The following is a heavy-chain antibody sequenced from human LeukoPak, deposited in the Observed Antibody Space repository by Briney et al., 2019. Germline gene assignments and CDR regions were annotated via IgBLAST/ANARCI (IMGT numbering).Heavy chain of an antibody. CDR3: ARHSSGWYFDY. Sequence: ASVKVSCKASGYTFTSYYMHWVRQAPGQGLEWMGIINPSGGSTSYAQKFQGRVTMTRDTSTSTVYMELSSLRSEDTAVYYWARHSSGWYFDYWGQGTLVTVSS. J-gene: IGHJ4*02. V-gene: IGHV1-46*03. CDR2: INPSGGST. D-gene: IGHD6-19*01. CDR1: GYTFTSYY.